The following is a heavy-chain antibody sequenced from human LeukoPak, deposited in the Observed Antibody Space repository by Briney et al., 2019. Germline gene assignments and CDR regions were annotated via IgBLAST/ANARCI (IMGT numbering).Heavy chain of an antibody. Sequence: ASVKVSRKASGYRFTSYSISWVRQAPGQGLGWVGWISSYNGKTNYGKNVQGRVTMTKDKSTSTAYMELRSLRSDDTAIYYCARNYDSSKDGNDYWGQGTLVTVSS. CDR1: GYRFTSYS. CDR2: ISSYNGKT. CDR3: ARNYDSSKDGNDY. D-gene: IGHD3-22*01. J-gene: IGHJ4*02. V-gene: IGHV1-18*01.